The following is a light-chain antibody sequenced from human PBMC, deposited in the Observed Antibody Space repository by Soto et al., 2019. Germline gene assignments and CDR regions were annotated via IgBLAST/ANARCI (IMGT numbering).Light chain of an antibody. CDR2: DVS. Sequence: QSVLTQPASVSGSPGQSITISCTGTSSDVGCYNYVSWYQQHPGKAPKLMIYDVSNRPSGVSNRFSGSKSGNTASLTISGLQAEDEADYYCSSYTSSSFYVFGTGTKVTVL. V-gene: IGLV2-14*01. CDR1: SSDVGCYNY. CDR3: SSYTSSSFYV. J-gene: IGLJ1*01.